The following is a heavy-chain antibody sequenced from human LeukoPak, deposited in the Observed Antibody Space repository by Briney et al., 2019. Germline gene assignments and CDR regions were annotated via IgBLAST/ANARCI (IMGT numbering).Heavy chain of an antibody. CDR2: FSPGESAT. CDR1: GYSFTSSW. V-gene: IGHV5-51*01. J-gene: IGHJ4*02. Sequence: GEPFNISWKGSGYSFTSSWVGWARKMPGKGLDGMGIFSPGESATRYSPSFQGQVTISADKSISTAYLQWSSLKASDTAMYYCARSPHYDSLFDYWGQGTLVTVSS. D-gene: IGHD3-22*01. CDR3: ARSPHYDSLFDY.